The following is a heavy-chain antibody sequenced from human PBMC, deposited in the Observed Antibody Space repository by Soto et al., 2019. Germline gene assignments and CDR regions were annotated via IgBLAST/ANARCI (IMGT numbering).Heavy chain of an antibody. V-gene: IGHV3-15*07. CDR1: GFTFSNAW. D-gene: IGHD3-22*01. Sequence: TGGSLRLSCAASGFTFSNAWTNWVRQAPGKGLEWVGRIKSKTDGGTTDYAAPVKGRFTISRDDSKNTLYLQMNSLKTEDTAVYYCTTDLRDYYDSSGYSRPLDYWGQGTLVTVSS. CDR3: TTDLRDYYDSSGYSRPLDY. J-gene: IGHJ4*02. CDR2: IKSKTDGGTT.